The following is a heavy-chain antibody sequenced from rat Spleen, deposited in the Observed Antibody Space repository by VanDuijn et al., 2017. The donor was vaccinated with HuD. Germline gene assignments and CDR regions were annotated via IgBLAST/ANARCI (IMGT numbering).Heavy chain of an antibody. CDR2: ISYDGSST. V-gene: IGHV5-29*01. D-gene: IGHD1-2*01. CDR1: GFTFSDYY. CDR3: GRQGYLREYVMDA. J-gene: IGHJ4*01. Sequence: EVQLVESDGGLVQPGRSLKLSCAASGFTFSDYYMAWVRQAPTKGLEWVATISYDGSSTYYRDSVKGRFTISRDNAKNTLYLEMDSLRSEDTATYYCGRQGYLREYVMDAWGQGASVTVSS.